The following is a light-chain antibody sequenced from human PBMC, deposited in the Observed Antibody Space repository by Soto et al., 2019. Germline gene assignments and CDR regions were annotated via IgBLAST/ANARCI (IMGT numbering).Light chain of an antibody. Sequence: EIVLTQSPATLPLSPGERATLSCRASQSVTGSVAWYQQRPGQAPRLLIYDTSNRATGIPARFSGGGSGTDFTLSSSSLEPEDSAVYYCQQRANFGQGTRLEI. CDR1: QSVTGS. CDR3: QQRAN. V-gene: IGKV3-11*01. CDR2: DTS. J-gene: IGKJ5*01.